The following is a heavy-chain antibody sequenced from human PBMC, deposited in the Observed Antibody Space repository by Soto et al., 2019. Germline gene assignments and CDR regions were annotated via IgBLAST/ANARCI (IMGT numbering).Heavy chain of an antibody. CDR1: GGSISSSSYY. Sequence: PSETLSLTCTVSGGSISSSSYYWGWIRQPPGKGLEWIGSIYYSGSTYYNPSLKSRVTISVDTSKNQFSLKLSSVTAADTAVYYCAIIWPGGSGSYLNYYYYGMDVWGQGSTVTVSS. CDR2: IYYSGST. J-gene: IGHJ6*02. CDR3: AIIWPGGSGSYLNYYYYGMDV. V-gene: IGHV4-39*01. D-gene: IGHD3-10*01.